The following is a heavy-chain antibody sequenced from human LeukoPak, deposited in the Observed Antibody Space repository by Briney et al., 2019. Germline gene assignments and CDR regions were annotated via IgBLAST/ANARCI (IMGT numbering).Heavy chain of an antibody. CDR1: GFTFSSYW. D-gene: IGHD2-2*02. J-gene: IGHJ4*02. CDR3: ARVMGCSSTSCYTGLDY. V-gene: IGHV3-7*01. CDR2: IKQDGSEK. Sequence: GGSLRLSSAASGFTFSSYWMSWVRQAPGKGLEWVANIKQDGSEKYYVDSVKGRFTISRDNAKNSLYLQMNSLRAEDTAVYYCARVMGCSSTSCYTGLDYWGQGTLVTVSS.